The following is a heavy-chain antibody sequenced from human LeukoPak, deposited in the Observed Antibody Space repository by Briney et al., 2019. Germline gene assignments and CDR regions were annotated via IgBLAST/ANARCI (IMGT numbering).Heavy chain of an antibody. J-gene: IGHJ5*02. CDR3: ARVRSVAYFNWFDP. D-gene: IGHD2/OR15-2a*01. CDR1: GGSISSYY. V-gene: IGHV4-59*12. CDR2: IYYSGST. Sequence: SETLSLTCTVSGGSISSYYWSWIRRPPGKGLEWIGDIYYSGSTYYNPSLKSRVTISVDTSKNQFSLKLSSVTAADTAVYYCARVRSVAYFNWFDPWGQGTLVTVSS.